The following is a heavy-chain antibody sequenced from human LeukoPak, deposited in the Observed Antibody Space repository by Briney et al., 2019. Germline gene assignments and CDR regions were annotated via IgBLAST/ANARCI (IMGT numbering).Heavy chain of an antibody. D-gene: IGHD2-21*02. CDR2: IYYSGST. Sequence: SETLSLACTVSGGSISSSNYYWGWIRQPPGKGLEWIGNIYYSGSTNYNPSLKSRVTISVDTSKNQFSLKLSSVTAADTAVYYCAREAYCGGDCYSGFDYWGQGTLVTVSS. J-gene: IGHJ4*02. V-gene: IGHV4-39*07. CDR1: GGSISSSNYY. CDR3: AREAYCGGDCYSGFDY.